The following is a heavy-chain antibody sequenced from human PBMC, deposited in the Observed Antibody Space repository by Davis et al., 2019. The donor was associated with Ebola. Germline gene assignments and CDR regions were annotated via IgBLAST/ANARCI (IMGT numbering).Heavy chain of an antibody. CDR3: ARSEVTGVGLGDGFDI. CDR1: GYTYISYG. J-gene: IGHJ3*02. V-gene: IGHV1-18*01. CDR2: ISAYNGNT. D-gene: IGHD2-21*02. Sequence: AASVKVSCKASGYTYISYGISWVRQAPGQGLEWMGWISAYNGNTNYAQKIQGRVTMTTDTSTSTAYMELRSLRSDDTAVYYCARSEVTGVGLGDGFDIWGQGTMVTVSS.